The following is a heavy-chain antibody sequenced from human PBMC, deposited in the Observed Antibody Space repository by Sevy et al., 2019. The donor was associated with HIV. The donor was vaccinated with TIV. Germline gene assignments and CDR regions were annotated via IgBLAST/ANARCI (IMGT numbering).Heavy chain of an antibody. CDR3: VRAIATNVSF. D-gene: IGHD6-13*01. CDR1: GFTLNSYW. CDR2: INQDGSLK. J-gene: IGHJ4*02. V-gene: IGHV3-7*01. Sequence: GGSLRLSCVGSGFTLNSYWMNWVRQAPGKGLEWVANINQDGSLKYYVDSVKGRFTISRDNARNLLYLQMNSLGVDDTALYYCVRAIATNVSFWGQGTLVTVSS.